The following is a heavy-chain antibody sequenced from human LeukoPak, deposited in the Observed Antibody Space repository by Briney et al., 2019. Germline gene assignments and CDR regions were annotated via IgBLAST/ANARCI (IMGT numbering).Heavy chain of an antibody. CDR2: IYSGGST. V-gene: IGHV3-66*02. Sequence: GGSLRLSCAAPGFTVSSNYMSWVRQAPGKGLEWVSVIYSGGSTYYADSVKGRFTISRDNSKNTLYLQMNSLRAEDTAVYYCARERRGWFQYYFDYWGQGTLVTVSS. D-gene: IGHD6-19*01. CDR1: GFTVSSNY. J-gene: IGHJ4*02. CDR3: ARERRGWFQYYFDY.